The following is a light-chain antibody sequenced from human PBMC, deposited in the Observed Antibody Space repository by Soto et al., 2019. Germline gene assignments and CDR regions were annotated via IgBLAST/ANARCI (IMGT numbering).Light chain of an antibody. CDR3: QKHNSAPLF. Sequence: DIQMIQSPSSLSASVGDRVTITCRASQGINHYLAWFQQKPGKVPKLLIYATSTLQSGVPSRFSGSGFGTDFTLTISSLQPEDVATYYCQKHNSAPLFFGPGTKVEIK. V-gene: IGKV1-27*01. CDR2: ATS. CDR1: QGINHY. J-gene: IGKJ3*01.